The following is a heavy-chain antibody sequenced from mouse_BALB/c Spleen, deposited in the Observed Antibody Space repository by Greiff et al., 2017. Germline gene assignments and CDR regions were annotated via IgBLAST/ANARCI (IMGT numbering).Heavy chain of an antibody. V-gene: IGHV5-6*01. D-gene: IGHD1-1*02. Sequence: EVKLVESGGDLVKPGGSLKLSCAASGFTFSSYGISWVRQTPDKRLEWVATISSGGSYTYYPDSVKGRVTITRDNAKNTLYLHMSSLKSEDTAMYYYARHGRRAMDYWGQGTSVTVSS. CDR2: ISSGGSYT. CDR1: GFTFSSYG. CDR3: ARHGRRAMDY. J-gene: IGHJ4*01.